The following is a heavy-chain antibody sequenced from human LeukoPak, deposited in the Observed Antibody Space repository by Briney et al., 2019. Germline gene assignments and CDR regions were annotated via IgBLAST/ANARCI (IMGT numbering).Heavy chain of an antibody. V-gene: IGHV4-59*01. D-gene: IGHD1-26*01. CDR3: ARDRVGPEGSFDY. Sequence: SETLSLTCTVSSDSISNYYWSWIRQPPGKGLEWIGYIYDSGSTNSNPSLKSRVTMSVDTSKNQFSLKLSSVTAADTAVYYCARDRVGPEGSFDYWGQGTLVTVSS. CDR1: SDSISNYY. J-gene: IGHJ4*02. CDR2: IYDSGST.